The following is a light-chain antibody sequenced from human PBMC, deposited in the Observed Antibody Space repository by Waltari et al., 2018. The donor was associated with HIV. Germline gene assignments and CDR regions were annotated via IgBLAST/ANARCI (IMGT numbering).Light chain of an antibody. CDR3: QQYTTTWT. CDR2: EAS. J-gene: IGKJ1*01. V-gene: IGKV1-5*03. CDR1: QSISKW. Sequence: IQMTQSPSTLSAFVGDRVTLTCRASQSISKWLAWYQQKPGQAPKVLIYEASRLKSEVPSRFSGSGSGTEFSLTISSLQPEDFATYYCQQYTTTWTFGQGTKVQIK.